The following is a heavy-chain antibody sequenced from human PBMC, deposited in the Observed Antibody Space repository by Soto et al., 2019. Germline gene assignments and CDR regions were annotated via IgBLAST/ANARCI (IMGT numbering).Heavy chain of an antibody. Sequence: ASVQDSCKASGYTFTSYDINWVRQATGQGLEWMGWMNPNSGNTNYAQKLQGRVTMTTDTSTSTAYMELRSLRSDDTAVYYCARDSPDYYDSSGYYLGAFDIWGQGTMVTVSS. D-gene: IGHD3-22*01. CDR2: MNPNSGNT. V-gene: IGHV1-18*01. J-gene: IGHJ3*02. CDR3: ARDSPDYYDSSGYYLGAFDI. CDR1: GYTFTSYD.